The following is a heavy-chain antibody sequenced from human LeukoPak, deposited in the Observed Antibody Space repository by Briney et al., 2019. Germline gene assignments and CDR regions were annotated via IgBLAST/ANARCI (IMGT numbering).Heavy chain of an antibody. CDR2: ISWNSGSI. J-gene: IGHJ4*02. CDR3: AKGYHYYDSSGYPRALDY. CDR1: GFTFSDYG. Sequence: PGGSLRLSCAASGFTFSDYGMHWVRQAPGKGLEWVSGISWNSGSIGYADSVKGRFTISRDNAKNSLYLQMNSLRAEDTALYYCAKGYHYYDSSGYPRALDYWGQGTLVTVSS. D-gene: IGHD3-22*01. V-gene: IGHV3-9*01.